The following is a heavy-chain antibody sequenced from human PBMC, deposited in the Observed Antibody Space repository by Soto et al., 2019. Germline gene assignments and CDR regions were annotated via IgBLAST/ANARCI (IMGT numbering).Heavy chain of an antibody. V-gene: IGHV4-39*01. J-gene: IGHJ4*02. CDR1: GGSISSSSYY. Sequence: PSETLSLTCTVSGGSISSSSYYWGWIRQPPGKGLEWIGSIYYSGSTYYNPSLKSRVTISVDTSKNQFSLKLSSVTAADTAVYYCARHLYYYDSSGYPPAAYPYFDYWGQGTLVTVSS. CDR2: IYYSGST. D-gene: IGHD3-22*01. CDR3: ARHLYYYDSSGYPPAAYPYFDY.